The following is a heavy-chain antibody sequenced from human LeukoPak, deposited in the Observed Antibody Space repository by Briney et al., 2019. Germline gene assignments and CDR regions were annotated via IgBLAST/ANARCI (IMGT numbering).Heavy chain of an antibody. V-gene: IGHV1-69*05. CDR1: GDSFGTYG. Sequence: VASVKVSCKASGDSFGTYGITWVRQALGRGLEWMGGFNPIFGSAQYAQKFQGRVTITMDVSARTVYMELSSLRSEDTTIYYCARDFGSGVFDPWGQGTLVTVSS. D-gene: IGHD3-10*01. J-gene: IGHJ5*02. CDR3: ARDFGSGVFDP. CDR2: FNPIFGSA.